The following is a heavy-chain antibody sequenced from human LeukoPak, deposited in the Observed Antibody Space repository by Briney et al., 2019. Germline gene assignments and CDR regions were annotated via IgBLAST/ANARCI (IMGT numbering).Heavy chain of an antibody. CDR1: GFTFSSYA. CDR2: MSHDGSNK. V-gene: IGHV3-30*18. CDR3: AKLDSSGWSRPFDY. J-gene: IGHJ4*02. Sequence: GGSLRLSCAASGFTFSSYAMHWVRPAPGKGLEWVAVMSHDGSNKYYGDSVKGRFTISRDNSKNTLYLQMNSLRAEDTAVYYCAKLDSSGWSRPFDYWGQGTLVTVSS. D-gene: IGHD6-19*01.